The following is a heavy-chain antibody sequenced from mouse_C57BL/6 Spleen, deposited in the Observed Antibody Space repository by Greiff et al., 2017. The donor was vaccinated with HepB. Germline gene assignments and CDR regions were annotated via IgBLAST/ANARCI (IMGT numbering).Heavy chain of an antibody. V-gene: IGHV1-50*01. Sequence: VQLQQPGAELVKPGASVKLSCKASGYTFTSYWMQWVKQRPGQGLEWIGEIDPSDSYTNYNQKFKGKATLTVDTSSSTAYMQLSSLTSEDSAVYYCARFTTVVATRAYWGQGTLVTVSA. D-gene: IGHD1-1*01. J-gene: IGHJ3*01. CDR3: ARFTTVVATRAY. CDR2: IDPSDSYT. CDR1: GYTFTSYW.